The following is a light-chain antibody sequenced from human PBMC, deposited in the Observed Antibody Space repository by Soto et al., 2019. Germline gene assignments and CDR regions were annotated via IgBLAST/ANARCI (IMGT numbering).Light chain of an antibody. Sequence: QSALTQPASVSGSPGQSITISCSGTSSDVGWSHLVSWYQQHPGKAPKCMIYEGTKRPSGVSDRFSGSKSGSAASLTISGLQPEDEADYYCCSFQSSNTYVFGSGTKLTVL. CDR2: EGT. CDR1: SSDVGWSHL. V-gene: IGLV2-23*01. CDR3: CSFQSSNTYV. J-gene: IGLJ1*01.